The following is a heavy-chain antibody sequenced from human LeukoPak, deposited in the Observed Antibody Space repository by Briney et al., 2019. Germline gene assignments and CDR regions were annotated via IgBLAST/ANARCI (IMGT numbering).Heavy chain of an antibody. Sequence: GGSLRLSCAASGFTFSSYSMNWVRQAPGKGLEWVSHITASGTAMFYADSVKGRFTISRDNAKISLYLQMNSLRDEDTAVYYCASSGSYRFDYWGQGTLVTVSS. V-gene: IGHV3-48*02. CDR3: ASSGSYRFDY. CDR1: GFTFSSYS. D-gene: IGHD1-26*01. J-gene: IGHJ4*02. CDR2: ITASGTAM.